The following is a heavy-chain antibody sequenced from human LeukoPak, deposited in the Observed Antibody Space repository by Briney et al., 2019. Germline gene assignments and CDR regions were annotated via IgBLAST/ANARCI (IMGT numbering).Heavy chain of an antibody. J-gene: IGHJ4*02. D-gene: IGHD5-24*01. CDR1: GFTFSSYA. V-gene: IGHV3-30-3*01. Sequence: GGSLRLSCAASGFTFSSYAMHWVRQAPGKGLEWVAVISYDGSNKYYADSVKGRFTISRDNSKNTLYLQMNSLRAEDTAVYYCAKDVMATTPYYFDYWGQGTLVTVSS. CDR3: AKDVMATTPYYFDY. CDR2: ISYDGSNK.